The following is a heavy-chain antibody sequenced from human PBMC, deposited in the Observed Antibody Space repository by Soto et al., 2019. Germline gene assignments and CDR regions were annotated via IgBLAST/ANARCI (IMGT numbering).Heavy chain of an antibody. D-gene: IGHD3-9*01. J-gene: IGHJ4*02. Sequence: PSETLSLTCTVSGGSISSSSYYWGWIRQPPGKGLEWIGSIYYSGSTYYNPSLKSRVTISVDTSKNQFSLKLSSVTAADTAVYYCASLLRYFDWSPDYWGQGTLVTVSS. V-gene: IGHV4-39*01. CDR1: GGSISSSSYY. CDR3: ASLLRYFDWSPDY. CDR2: IYYSGST.